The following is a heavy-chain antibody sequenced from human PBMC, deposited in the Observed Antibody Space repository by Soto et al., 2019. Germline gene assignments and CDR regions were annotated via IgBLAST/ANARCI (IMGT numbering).Heavy chain of an antibody. Sequence: QVQLVQSGPEVKKAGASVKVSCTAPTDYIFLAYGFDWVRQAPGQGLEWMGWISPKFGRTNYARTLQDRFTMTTDVSTNSVSIELRDLRSDDTAVYYCARDDCNGGSCDGGHYLDLWGRGTPSSVSS. CDR3: ARDDCNGGSCDGGHYLDL. V-gene: IGHV1-18*01. CDR2: ISPKFGRT. CDR1: DYIFLAYG. J-gene: IGHJ2*01. D-gene: IGHD2-15*01.